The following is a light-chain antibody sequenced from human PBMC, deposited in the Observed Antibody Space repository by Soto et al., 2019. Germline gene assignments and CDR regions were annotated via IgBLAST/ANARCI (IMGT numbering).Light chain of an antibody. CDR2: GAS. Sequence: IVMTQSPSTLSVSPGERATLSCRASQSVSSNLAWYQQKPVQAPRLLIYGASTRVTGSPARFSGSGSGTEFTLTISSLQSEDFAVYYCQQYNNLPRTFGQGTKVEIK. V-gene: IGKV3-15*01. CDR3: QQYNNLPRT. J-gene: IGKJ1*01. CDR1: QSVSSN.